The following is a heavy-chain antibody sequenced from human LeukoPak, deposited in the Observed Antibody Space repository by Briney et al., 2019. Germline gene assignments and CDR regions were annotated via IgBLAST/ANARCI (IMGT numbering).Heavy chain of an antibody. CDR3: ARLTPGKNWFDP. Sequence: SETLSLTCAVSGYSINSAYYWGWIRQPPGKGLEWIASMYHSGITYYNSSLKSRATISVDTSKNQFSLKLNSVTAADTSVYYRARLTPGKNWFDPWGHGTLVTVSS. J-gene: IGHJ5*02. V-gene: IGHV4-38-2*01. CDR2: MYHSGIT. D-gene: IGHD3-10*01. CDR1: GYSINSAYY.